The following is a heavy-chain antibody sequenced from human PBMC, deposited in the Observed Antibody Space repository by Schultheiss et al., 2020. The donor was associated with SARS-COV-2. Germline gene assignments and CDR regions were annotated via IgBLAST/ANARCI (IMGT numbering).Heavy chain of an antibody. J-gene: IGHJ6*02. V-gene: IGHV3-74*01. D-gene: IGHD5-12*01. Sequence: GGSLRLSCAASGFTFSSYWMHWVRQAPGKGLVWVSRINSDGSSTSYADSVKGRFTISRDNSKNTLYLQMNSLRAEDTAVYYCARGYLAATIFHYYYGMDVWGQGTTVTVSS. CDR1: GFTFSSYW. CDR2: INSDGSST. CDR3: ARGYLAATIFHYYYGMDV.